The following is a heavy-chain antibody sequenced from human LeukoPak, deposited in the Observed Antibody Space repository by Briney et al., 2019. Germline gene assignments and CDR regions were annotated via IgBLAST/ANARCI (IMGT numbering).Heavy chain of an antibody. D-gene: IGHD1-14*01. CDR2: IRYDGGSK. Sequence: QTGGSLRLSCAASGFTFSSYGMHWVRQAPGKGLEWVAFIRYDGGSKYYADSVKGRFTISRDDAKNSLLLQMTSLRAEDAAVYYCTKDVGNHVTDCWGQGTLVTVSS. CDR1: GFTFSSYG. J-gene: IGHJ4*02. V-gene: IGHV3-30*02. CDR3: TKDVGNHVTDC.